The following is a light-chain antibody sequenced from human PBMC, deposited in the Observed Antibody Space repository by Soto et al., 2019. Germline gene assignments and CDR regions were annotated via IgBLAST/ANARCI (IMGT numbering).Light chain of an antibody. CDR2: AAS. Sequence: DIQMTQSPSSVSASVGDRVTNTCRASQAISTWLAWYQQKPGKAPKLLIYAASNLQTGVPSRFSGSGSETDFTLTISSLQSEDFATYYCQQANSFPRTFGQGTKVEIK. CDR1: QAISTW. J-gene: IGKJ1*01. CDR3: QQANSFPRT. V-gene: IGKV1D-12*01.